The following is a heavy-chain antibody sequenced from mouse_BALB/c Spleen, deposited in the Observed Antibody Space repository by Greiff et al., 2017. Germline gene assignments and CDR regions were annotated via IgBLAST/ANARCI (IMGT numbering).Heavy chain of an antibody. D-gene: IGHD2-10*01. Sequence: EVQLVESGPGLVKPSQSLSLTCTVTGYSITSDYAWNWIRQFPGNKLEWMGYISYSGSTSYNPSLKSRISITRDTSKNQFFLQLNSVTTEDTATYYCARWVSYYGNYGAYWGQGTLVTVSA. CDR1: GYSITSDYA. V-gene: IGHV3-2*02. CDR3: ARWVSYYGNYGAY. CDR2: ISYSGST. J-gene: IGHJ3*01.